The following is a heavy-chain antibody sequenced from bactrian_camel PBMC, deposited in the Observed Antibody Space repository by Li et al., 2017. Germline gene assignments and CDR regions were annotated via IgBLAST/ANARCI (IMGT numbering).Heavy chain of an antibody. CDR3: AASRFPIALNWMYNY. V-gene: IGHV3S54*01. J-gene: IGHJ4*01. D-gene: IGHD1*01. Sequence: RLSCKVSGLIYANNYMGWFRQAPGKEREVVATIYTAAGRTLFSDSVKGRFTISQDNAKITVLQMNNLNAEDTAVYYCAASRFPIALNWMYNYWGQGTQVTVS. CDR2: IYTAAGRT. CDR1: GLIYANNY.